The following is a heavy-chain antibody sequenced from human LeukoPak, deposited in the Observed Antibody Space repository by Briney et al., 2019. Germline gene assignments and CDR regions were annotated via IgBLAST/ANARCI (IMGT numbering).Heavy chain of an antibody. Sequence: ASVKVSCKASGYTFTGYYMHWVRQAPGQGLELMGWINPNSGGTNYAQKFQGRVTMTRDTSISTAYMELSRLRSDDTAVYYCARENHGDYDTFDIWGQGTMVTVSS. D-gene: IGHD4-17*01. CDR2: INPNSGGT. CDR3: ARENHGDYDTFDI. CDR1: GYTFTGYY. V-gene: IGHV1-2*02. J-gene: IGHJ3*02.